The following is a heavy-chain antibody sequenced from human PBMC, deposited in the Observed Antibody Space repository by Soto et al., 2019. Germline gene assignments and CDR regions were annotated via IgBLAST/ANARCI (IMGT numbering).Heavy chain of an antibody. CDR1: GFSFSGYS. V-gene: IGHV3-48*01. CDR2: IHDRDKTI. CDR3: TRRHCSPSGCGSNWFDP. Sequence: PGESLKISCAASGFSFSGYSMNWVRQAPGKGLEWISFIHDRDKTILYADSAKGRFTISRDNAKNMLYLQMNSLRTEDTAVYYCTRRHCSPSGCGSNWFDPWGQGTLVTVSS. D-gene: IGHD2-15*01. J-gene: IGHJ5*02.